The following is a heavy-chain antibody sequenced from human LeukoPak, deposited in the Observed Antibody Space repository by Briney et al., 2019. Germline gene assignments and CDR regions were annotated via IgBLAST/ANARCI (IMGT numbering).Heavy chain of an antibody. CDR1: GFTFSDYY. V-gene: IGHV3-11*04. Sequence: GGSLRLSCAASGFTFSDYYMSWIRQAPGKGLEWVSYISSSGNTISYADSVKGRFTIYRDNTKNSPYLQMNSLRAEDTAVYYCASRWAPRDWEPDAFDIWGQGTMVTVSS. D-gene: IGHD1-14*01. CDR2: ISSSGNTI. J-gene: IGHJ3*02. CDR3: ASRWAPRDWEPDAFDI.